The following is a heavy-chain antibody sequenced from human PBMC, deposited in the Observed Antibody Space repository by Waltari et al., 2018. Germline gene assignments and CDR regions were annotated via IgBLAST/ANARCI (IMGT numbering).Heavy chain of an antibody. CDR2: IKQDGSQK. CDR1: GFTFSGYW. CDR3: ARDHSVVAAGRLVIY. V-gene: IGHV3-7*01. Sequence: EVQLVESGGGLVQPGGSLTLSCAASGFTFSGYWMSWFRQAPGKGLEWVANIKQDGSQKYFVDSGKGRFTISRDNAKNSLHLQMNSLRDEDTAIYYCARDHSVVAAGRLVIYWGQGTLVTVSS. J-gene: IGHJ4*02. D-gene: IGHD6-13*01.